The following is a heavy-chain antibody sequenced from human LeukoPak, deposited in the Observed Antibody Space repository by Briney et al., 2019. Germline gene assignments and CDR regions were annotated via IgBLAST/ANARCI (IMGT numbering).Heavy chain of an antibody. J-gene: IGHJ6*03. V-gene: IGHV1-69*05. D-gene: IGHD2-21*01. CDR2: FIPVFGTA. Sequence: ASVKVSCKATGVTLSSLTIAWVRQAPGQGLEWMGGFIPVFGTANYEQRFQDRLTITTDESTSTAYMELNSLTSEDTAVYYCARAISVEGRFYYYLDVWGIGTTVTVSS. CDR3: ARAISVEGRFYYYLDV. CDR1: GVTLSSLT.